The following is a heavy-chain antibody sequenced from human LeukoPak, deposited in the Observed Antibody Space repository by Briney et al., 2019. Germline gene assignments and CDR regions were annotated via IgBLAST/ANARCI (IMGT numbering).Heavy chain of an antibody. CDR1: GFTFSSYA. J-gene: IGHJ4*02. CDR2: ISYDGSNK. Sequence: GRSLRLSCAASGFTFSSYAMHWVRQAPGKGLEWVAVISYDGSNKYYADSVKGRFTISRDNSKNTLYLQMNSLRAEDTAVYYCARVLLDYGDSPFDYWGQGTLVTVSS. D-gene: IGHD4-17*01. V-gene: IGHV3-30*14. CDR3: ARVLLDYGDSPFDY.